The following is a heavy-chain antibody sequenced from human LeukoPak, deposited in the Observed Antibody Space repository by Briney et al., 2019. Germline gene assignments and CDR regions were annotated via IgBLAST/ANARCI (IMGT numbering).Heavy chain of an antibody. CDR3: AKDLSGWYFDY. Sequence: GGSLRLSCAASGFTFSSYGMHWVRQAPGKGLEWVAFIRYDGSNKYYADSVKGRFTISRDNSKNTLYLQINSLRAEDTAVYYCAKDLSGWYFDYWGQGTLVTVSS. CDR2: IRYDGSNK. J-gene: IGHJ4*02. CDR1: GFTFSSYG. V-gene: IGHV3-30*02. D-gene: IGHD6-19*01.